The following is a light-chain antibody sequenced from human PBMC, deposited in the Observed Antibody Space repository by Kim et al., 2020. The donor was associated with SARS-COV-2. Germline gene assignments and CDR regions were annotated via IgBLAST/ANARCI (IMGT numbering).Light chain of an antibody. J-gene: IGKJ1*01. CDR3: QQSYVTPRT. CDR2: TAS. CDR1: QTISNY. V-gene: IGKV1-39*01. Sequence: DIQMTQSPSSLSASVGDSVTITCRTSQTISNYLNWYQQKPGKAPKLLIFTASSLQSGVPSRFSGRASGTDFTLTITSLQPEDFATYYCQQSYVTPRTFGQGTKLEI.